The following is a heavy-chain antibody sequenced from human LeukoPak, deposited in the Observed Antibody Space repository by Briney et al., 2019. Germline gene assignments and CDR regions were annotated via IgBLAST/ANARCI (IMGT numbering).Heavy chain of an antibody. CDR2: INPYSGGT. V-gene: IGHV1-2*02. J-gene: IGHJ4*02. CDR1: GYIFTGNY. D-gene: IGHD5-18*01. CDR3: AVDLGYTYGYSDDY. Sequence: EASVKVSCKASGYIFTGNYMHWVRQAPGQGLEWMGWINPYSGGTNYAQKFQGRVTMTRDTSSSIAYMELIRLRYDDSAVYYCAVDLGYTYGYSDDYWGQGTLVTVSS.